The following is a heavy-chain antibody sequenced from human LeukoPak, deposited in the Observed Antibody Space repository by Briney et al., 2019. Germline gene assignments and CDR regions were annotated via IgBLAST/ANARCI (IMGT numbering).Heavy chain of an antibody. J-gene: IGHJ6*03. CDR2: IYYGGST. CDR3: ARESGSAAGTGNYYYYYMDV. D-gene: IGHD6-13*01. Sequence: SETLSLTCTVSGGSISSYYWSWIRQPPGKGLEWIGYIYYGGSTNYNPSLKSRVTISVDTSKNQFSLKLSSVTAADTAVYYCARESGSAAGTGNYYYYYMDVWGKGTTVTVSS. CDR1: GGSISSYY. V-gene: IGHV4-59*12.